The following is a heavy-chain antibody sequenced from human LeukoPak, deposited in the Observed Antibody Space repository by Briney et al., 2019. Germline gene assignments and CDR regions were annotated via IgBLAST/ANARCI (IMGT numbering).Heavy chain of an antibody. V-gene: IGHV3-48*03. CDR2: ISNSGSTM. CDR3: ARDWRHRDYGSGSLDY. J-gene: IGHJ4*02. D-gene: IGHD3-10*01. Sequence: GGSLRLFCVASGFTFSSYEMNWVRQAPGKGLEWVSYISNSGSTMYYADSVKGRFTISRDNAKNSLYLQMNSLRAEDTAVYYCARDWRHRDYGSGSLDYWGQGALVTVSS. CDR1: GFTFSSYE.